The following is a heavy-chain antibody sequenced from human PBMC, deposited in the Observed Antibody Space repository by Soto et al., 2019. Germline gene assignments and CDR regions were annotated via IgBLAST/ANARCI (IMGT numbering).Heavy chain of an antibody. CDR1: GGSISSGGYY. D-gene: IGHD5-18*01. V-gene: IGHV4-31*03. CDR3: ARGGAYRYEDWFDP. J-gene: IGHJ5*02. Sequence: SETLSLTCTVSGGSISSGGYYWSWIRQHPGKGLEWIGYIYYSGSTYYNPSLKSRVTISVDTSKNQFSLKLSSVTAADTAVYYWARGGAYRYEDWFDPWGQGTQVTVCS. CDR2: IYYSGST.